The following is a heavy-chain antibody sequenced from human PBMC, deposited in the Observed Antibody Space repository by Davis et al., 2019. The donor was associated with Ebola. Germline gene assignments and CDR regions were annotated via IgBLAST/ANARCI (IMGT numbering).Heavy chain of an antibody. D-gene: IGHD2-21*01. CDR1: GGSIASRGFD. CDR2: ISYSGTT. CDR3: ARHRSPYCSGGDCFSHYMDV. J-gene: IGHJ6*03. Sequence: ESLKISCSVSGGSIASRGFDWGWVRQPPGRGLEWIGRISYSGTTYYNPSLTRRLTISVDMSQKRFFLRLTSMTASDTAVYFCARHRSPYCSGGDCFSHYMDVWGEGTTVAVSS. V-gene: IGHV4-39*01.